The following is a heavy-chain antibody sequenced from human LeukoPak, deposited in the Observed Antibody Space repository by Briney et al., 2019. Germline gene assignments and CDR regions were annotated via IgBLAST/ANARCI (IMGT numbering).Heavy chain of an antibody. J-gene: IGHJ4*02. CDR1: GFTFSSYV. V-gene: IGHV3-23*01. CDR2: ISGSGSST. D-gene: IGHD2-15*01. Sequence: GGSLRLSCAASGFTFSSYVVSWVRQAPGKGLEWVSAISGSGSSTYYADSVKGRFTISRDNSKNTLYLQMNSLRAEDTAVYYCAGILGYCSGGSCPIKDYWGQGTPVTVSS. CDR3: AGILGYCSGGSCPIKDY.